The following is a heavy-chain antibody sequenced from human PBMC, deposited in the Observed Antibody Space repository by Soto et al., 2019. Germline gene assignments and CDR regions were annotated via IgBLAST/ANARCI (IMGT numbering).Heavy chain of an antibody. V-gene: IGHV1-2*02. CDR1: GYTFTGNY. CDR2: VNPDNGGT. CDR3: ARDPRPPSGWLGFWEYGMDV. J-gene: IGHJ6*02. D-gene: IGHD3-3*01. Sequence: ASVKVSCKASGYTFTGNYIHWVRQAPGQGLEWMGWVNPDNGGTTSAEKFQGRVTMTRDTSVTTAYMELYRLTSDDTGVYYCARDPRPPSGWLGFWEYGMDVWGQGTTVTVSS.